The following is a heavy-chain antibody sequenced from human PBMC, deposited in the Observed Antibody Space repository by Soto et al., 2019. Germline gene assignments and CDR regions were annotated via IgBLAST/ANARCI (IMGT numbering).Heavy chain of an antibody. J-gene: IGHJ6*01. V-gene: IGHV3-30-3*01. CDR2: ISYDGSNK. CDR3: ARDRYRGPIRQGSTPTFYSYGMDV. Sequence: PGGSLRLSCAASGFTFSSYAMHWVRQAPGKGLEWVAVISYDGSNKYYADSVKGRFTISRDNSKNTLYLQMNSLRAEDTAVYYCARDRYRGPIRQGSTPTFYSYGMDVWGQGTTVTVSS. D-gene: IGHD1-26*01. CDR1: GFTFSSYA.